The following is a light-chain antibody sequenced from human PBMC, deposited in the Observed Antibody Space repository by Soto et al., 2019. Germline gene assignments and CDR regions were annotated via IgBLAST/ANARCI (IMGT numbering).Light chain of an antibody. CDR3: QQYHNWPRT. J-gene: IGKJ1*01. V-gene: IGKV3-15*01. CDR1: QSVNGN. CDR2: GAS. Sequence: EIVMTQSPATLSVFPGERATLSCRASQSVNGNLAWYQQRRGQAPRLLIYGASTRATGIPARFSGSGSGTEFALTIRSLQSEDFAIYYCQQYHNWPRTFGQGTKVEIK.